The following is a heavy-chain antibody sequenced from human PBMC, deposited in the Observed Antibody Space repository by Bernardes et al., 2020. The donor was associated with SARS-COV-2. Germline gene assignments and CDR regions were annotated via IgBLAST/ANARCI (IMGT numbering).Heavy chain of an antibody. CDR2: ISGSGGRT. CDR1: GFPFISFA. Sequence: GGSLRLSCAASGFPFISFAMSWVRQAPVKGLEWVSVISGSGGRTNYADSVMGRFTISRDNSKNTLFLQMKRLRAEDTAVYYCAKPGTDYWGQGTLVTVSA. D-gene: IGHD1-1*01. J-gene: IGHJ4*02. V-gene: IGHV3-23*01. CDR3: AKPGTDY.